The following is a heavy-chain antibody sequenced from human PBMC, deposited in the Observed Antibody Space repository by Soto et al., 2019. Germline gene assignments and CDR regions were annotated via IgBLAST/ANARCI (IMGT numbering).Heavy chain of an antibody. V-gene: IGHV4-59*08. CDR3: ARLGGYYQAFDH. CDR2: VYYSGST. J-gene: IGHJ4*02. Sequence: PSETLSLTCTVSGGSIRSYYWSWIRQPSGKGLEWIGYVYYSGSTKYNPSLKSRVTISVDSSKNQFSLKLDSVTAADTAVYYCARLGGYYQAFDHWGQGTLVTVSS. CDR1: GGSIRSYY. D-gene: IGHD3-3*01.